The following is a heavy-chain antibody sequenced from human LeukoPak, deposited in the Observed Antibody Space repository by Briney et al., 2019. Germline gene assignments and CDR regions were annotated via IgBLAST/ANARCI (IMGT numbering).Heavy chain of an antibody. V-gene: IGHV4-4*02. J-gene: IGHJ4*02. D-gene: IGHD5-18*01. Sequence: SETLSLTCAVSGGSISDSYWWSWVRQPPEKGLEWIGEIYHSGTTNYNPSLKSRVTISVDKSKNQFSLKLSSVTAADTAVYYCATFTLYRYEVIFDYWGQGTLVTVSS. CDR3: ATFTLYRYEVIFDY. CDR1: GGSISDSYW. CDR2: IYHSGTT.